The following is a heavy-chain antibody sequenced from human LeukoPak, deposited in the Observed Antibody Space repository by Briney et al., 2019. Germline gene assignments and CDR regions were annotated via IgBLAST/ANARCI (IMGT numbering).Heavy chain of an antibody. J-gene: IGHJ3*01. CDR3: ARRMRTVTDTFDV. Sequence: SETLSLTCTVFGDSLTSHFWIWIRQPPGKGLEWIGYVYSSGTTNYNPSLTSRVSISMDTSKKQISLRLTSLTAADTAVYYCARRMRTVTDTFDVWGQGHLVTVSS. CDR2: VYSSGTT. V-gene: IGHV4-59*08. CDR1: GDSLTSHF. D-gene: IGHD4-11*01.